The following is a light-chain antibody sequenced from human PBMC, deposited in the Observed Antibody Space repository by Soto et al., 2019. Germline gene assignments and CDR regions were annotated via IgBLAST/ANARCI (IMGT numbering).Light chain of an antibody. V-gene: IGKV1-39*01. CDR1: QSISSF. J-gene: IGKJ4*01. CDR3: QQSYSTLIT. Sequence: DIAMTVSPSSLSASVVNRVTITCRASQSISSFLNWYQQKRGKAPKLLIQGATALQSGVPLRFSGSGSGTEFSLTISSLQPEDFATYYCQQSYSTLITFGGGTKVDIK. CDR2: GAT.